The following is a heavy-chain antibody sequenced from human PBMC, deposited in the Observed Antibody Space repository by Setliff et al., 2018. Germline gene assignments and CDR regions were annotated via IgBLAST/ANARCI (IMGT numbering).Heavy chain of an antibody. CDR1: GGSFSGYY. CDR3: ARELGLRAPSDF. Sequence: PSETLSLTCAVYGGSFSGYYWSWIRQPPGKGLEWIGEINHSGSTNYNPSLKSRVTISVDTSKNQFSLDLSSVTPADTAVYYCARELGLRAPSDFWGQGILVTVSS. J-gene: IGHJ4*02. CDR2: INHSGST. D-gene: IGHD4-17*01. V-gene: IGHV4-34*01.